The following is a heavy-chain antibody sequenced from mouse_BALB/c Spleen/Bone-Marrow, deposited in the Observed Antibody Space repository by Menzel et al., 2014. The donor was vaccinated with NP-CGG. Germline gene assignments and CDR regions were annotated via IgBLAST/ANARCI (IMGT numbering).Heavy chain of an antibody. CDR1: AYAFTNYL. D-gene: IGHD2-4*01. CDR3: ARAIYYDYNDGGTFAY. V-gene: IGHV1-54*01. CDR2: INPGSDSS. J-gene: IGHJ3*01. Sequence: VKLMESGAELVRPGTSVKVSCKASAYAFTNYLIEWIKKRPGQGLEWIGAINPGSDSSTYNEKFRGKATLTADNSSSTAYMQLSSLTSDDSAVYFCARAIYYDYNDGGTFAYWGQGTLFTVSA.